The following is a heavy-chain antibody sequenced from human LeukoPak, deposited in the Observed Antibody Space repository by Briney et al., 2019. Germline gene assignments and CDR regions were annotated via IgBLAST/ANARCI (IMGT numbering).Heavy chain of an antibody. CDR1: LFTFSNYA. CDR3: ARDDSSDAFDI. Sequence: GGSLRLSCTASLFTFSNYAMSWVRQAPGKGLEWVSVIYSGGSTYYADSVKGRFTISRDNSKNTLYLQMNSLRAEDTAVYYCARDDSSDAFDIWGQGTMVTVSS. J-gene: IGHJ3*02. CDR2: IYSGGST. V-gene: IGHV3-53*01. D-gene: IGHD3-22*01.